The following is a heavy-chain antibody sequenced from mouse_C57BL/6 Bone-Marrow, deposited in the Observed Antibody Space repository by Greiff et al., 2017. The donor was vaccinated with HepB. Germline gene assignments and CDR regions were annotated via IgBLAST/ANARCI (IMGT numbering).Heavy chain of an antibody. Sequence: EVKLQESGGGLVQPKGSLKLSCAASGFSFNTYAMNWVRQAPGKGLEWVARIRSKSNNYATYYAVSVKDRFTISRDDSESMLYLQMNNLKTEDTAMYYCVRAAWFAYWGQGTLVTVSA. CDR3: VRAAWFAY. J-gene: IGHJ3*01. CDR1: GFSFNTYA. V-gene: IGHV10-1*01. CDR2: IRSKSNNYAT.